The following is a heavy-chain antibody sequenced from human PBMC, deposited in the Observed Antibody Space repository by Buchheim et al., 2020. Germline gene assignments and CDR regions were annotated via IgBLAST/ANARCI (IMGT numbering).Heavy chain of an antibody. D-gene: IGHD3-10*01. CDR2: ASHDGTYK. J-gene: IGHJ4*02. V-gene: IGHV3-30*18. CDR1: GFTFSDYG. Sequence: QVQLVESGGGVVQPGRFLRLSCAASGFTFSDYGMHWVRQPPGRGLEWVAVASHDGTYKYYADSVKGRFTIYRDNSKNTLYFQMNSLRTGDTAIYYCAKDLGFHFASGSSYFDSWGQGAL. CDR3: AKDLGFHFASGSSYFDS.